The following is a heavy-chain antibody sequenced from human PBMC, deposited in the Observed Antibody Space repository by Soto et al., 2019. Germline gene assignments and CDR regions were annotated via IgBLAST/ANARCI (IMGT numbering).Heavy chain of an antibody. CDR1: GFTFSSYW. CDR2: IKQDGSEK. J-gene: IGHJ4*02. V-gene: IGHV3-7*01. D-gene: IGHD6-6*01. Sequence: EVQVVESGGGLVQPGGSLRLSCAASGFTFSSYWMGWVRQAPGKGLEWVANIKQDGSEKYYVDSVKGRFTISRDNAKKSLYLQMNSLRAEDTAVYYCASCEHSSIFEYWGQGTLVTVSS. CDR3: ASCEHSSIFEY.